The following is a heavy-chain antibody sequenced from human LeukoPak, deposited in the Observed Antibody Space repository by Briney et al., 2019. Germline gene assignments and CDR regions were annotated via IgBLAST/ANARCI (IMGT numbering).Heavy chain of an antibody. CDR2: IYHSGST. Sequence: SETLSLTCTVSGYSISSDYFWGWIRQPPEKGLEWIGSIYHSGSTYYNPSLKSRVTISVDTSKNQFSLKLSSVTAADTAVYYCAREWNFGWFDPWGQGTLVTVSS. V-gene: IGHV4-38-2*02. CDR1: GYSISSDYF. CDR3: AREWNFGWFDP. J-gene: IGHJ5*02. D-gene: IGHD1-7*01.